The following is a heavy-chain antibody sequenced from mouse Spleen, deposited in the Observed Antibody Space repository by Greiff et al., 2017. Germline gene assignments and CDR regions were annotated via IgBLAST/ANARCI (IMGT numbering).Heavy chain of an antibody. Sequence: VQLQQSGTVLARPGASVKMSCKTSGYTFTSYWMHWVKQRPGQGLEWIGAIYPGNSDTSYNQKFKGKAKLTAVTSASTAYMELSSLTNEDSAVYYCTGWDYYGSSYFDYWGQGTTLTVSS. J-gene: IGHJ2*01. CDR3: TGWDYYGSSYFDY. CDR1: GYTFTSYW. V-gene: IGHV1-5*01. D-gene: IGHD1-1*01. CDR2: IYPGNSDT.